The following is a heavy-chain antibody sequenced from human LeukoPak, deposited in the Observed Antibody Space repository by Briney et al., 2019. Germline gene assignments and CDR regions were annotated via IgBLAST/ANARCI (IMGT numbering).Heavy chain of an antibody. D-gene: IGHD3-22*01. CDR2: INTNTGNP. CDR1: GYTFTSYA. V-gene: IGHV7-4-1*02. Sequence: GASVKVSCKASGYTFTSYAMNWVRQAPGQGLEWMGWINTNTGNPTYAQGFTGRFVFSLDTSVSTAYLQISSLKAADTAMYYCARSSLTYYYDSSGLFQHWGQGTLVTVSS. CDR3: ARSSLTYYYDSSGLFQH. J-gene: IGHJ1*01.